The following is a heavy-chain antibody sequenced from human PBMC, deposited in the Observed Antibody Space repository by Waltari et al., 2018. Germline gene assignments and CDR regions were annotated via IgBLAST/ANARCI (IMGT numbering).Heavy chain of an antibody. J-gene: IGHJ3*02. CDR1: GFTFSSYW. CDR3: ARGGKYGDYDAFDI. D-gene: IGHD4-17*01. CDR2: IKQDGREK. Sequence: EVQLVESGGGLVQPGGSLRLSCAASGFTFSSYWMSWVRQAPGKGLEWVANIKQDGREKYYVDSVKGRFTISRDNAKNSLYLQMNSLRAEDTAVYYCARGGKYGDYDAFDIWGQGTMVTVSS. V-gene: IGHV3-7*03.